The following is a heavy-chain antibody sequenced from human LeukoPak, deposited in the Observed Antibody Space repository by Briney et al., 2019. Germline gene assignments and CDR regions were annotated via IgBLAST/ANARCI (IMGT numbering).Heavy chain of an antibody. D-gene: IGHD3-22*01. CDR1: GGTFSSYA. V-gene: IGHV1-69*05. J-gene: IGHJ4*02. Sequence: GASVKVSCKASGGTFSSYAISWVRQAPGQGLEWMGRIIPIFDTANYAQKFQGRVTITTDESTSTAYMELSSLRSEDTAVYYCAREYYDSSGFIDYWGQGTLVTVSS. CDR3: AREYYDSSGFIDY. CDR2: IIPIFDTA.